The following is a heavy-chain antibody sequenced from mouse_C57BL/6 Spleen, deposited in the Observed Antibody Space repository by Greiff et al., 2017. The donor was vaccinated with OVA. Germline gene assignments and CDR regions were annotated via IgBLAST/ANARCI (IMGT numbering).Heavy chain of an antibody. CDR2: ISDGGSYT. J-gene: IGHJ1*03. D-gene: IGHD2-5*01. CDR3: ARRHYSNYDWYFDV. Sequence: EVKVVESGGGLVKPGGSLKLSCAASGFTFSSYAMSWVRQTPEKRLEWVATISDGGSYTYYPDNVKGRFTISRDNAKNNLYLQMSHLKSEDTAMYYCARRHYSNYDWYFDVWGTGTTVTVSS. V-gene: IGHV5-4*03. CDR1: GFTFSSYA.